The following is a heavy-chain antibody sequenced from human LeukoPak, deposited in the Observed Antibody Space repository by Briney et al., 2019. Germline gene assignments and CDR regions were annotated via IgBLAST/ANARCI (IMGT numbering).Heavy chain of an antibody. V-gene: IGHV1-2*02. CDR1: GYTFTDYH. CDR3: ARVDNHDILTFDS. CDR2: INPNTGAT. J-gene: IGHJ4*02. D-gene: IGHD3-9*01. Sequence: GASVRVSCKASGYTFTDYHMHWVRQAPGQGLEWMGWINPNTGATDYSQKFQGRVAMTRDTSISTAYMELSRLRPDDTAIYYCARVDNHDILTFDSWGQGTLVTVSS.